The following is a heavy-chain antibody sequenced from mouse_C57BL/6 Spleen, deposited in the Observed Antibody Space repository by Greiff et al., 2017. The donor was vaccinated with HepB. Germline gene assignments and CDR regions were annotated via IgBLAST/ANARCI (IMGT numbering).Heavy chain of an antibody. V-gene: IGHV1-80*01. Sequence: VMLVESGAELVKPGASVKISCKASGYAFSSYWMNWVKQRPGKGLEWIGQIYPGDGDTNYNGKFKGKATLTADKSSITAYMQLSRLTSEDSAVYFCAREPGYYLDYWGQGTTLTVSS. CDR1: GYAFSSYW. CDR2: IYPGDGDT. J-gene: IGHJ2*01. CDR3: AREPGYYLDY.